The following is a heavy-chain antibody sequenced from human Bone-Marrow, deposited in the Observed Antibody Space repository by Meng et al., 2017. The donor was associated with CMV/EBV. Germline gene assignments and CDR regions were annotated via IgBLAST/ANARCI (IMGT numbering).Heavy chain of an antibody. D-gene: IGHD3-10*01. J-gene: IGHJ6*02. CDR2: IKQDGSEK. CDR3: ARDLTTSVLLWYGESVGVPSYPYGMDV. CDR1: GFTFSSYW. V-gene: IGHV3-7*01. Sequence: GESLKISCAASGFTFSSYWMSWVRQAPGKGLEWVANIKQDGSEKYYVDSVKGRSTISRDNAKNSLYLQMNSLRAEDTAVYYCARDLTTSVLLWYGESVGVPSYPYGMDVWGQGTTVTVSS.